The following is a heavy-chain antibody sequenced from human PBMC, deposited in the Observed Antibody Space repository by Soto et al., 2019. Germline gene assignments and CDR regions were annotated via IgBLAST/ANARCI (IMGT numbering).Heavy chain of an antibody. CDR1: GFTFSSYS. CDR3: ARDAQYDYDSSGYYAFDI. CDR2: ISSSSSYI. J-gene: IGHJ3*02. V-gene: IGHV3-21*01. Sequence: GGSLRLSCAASGFTFSSYSMNWVRQAPGKGLEWVSSISSSSSYIYYADSVKGRFTISRDNAKNSLYLQMNSLRAEDTAVYYCARDAQYDYDSSGYYAFDIWGQGTMVTVSS. D-gene: IGHD3-22*01.